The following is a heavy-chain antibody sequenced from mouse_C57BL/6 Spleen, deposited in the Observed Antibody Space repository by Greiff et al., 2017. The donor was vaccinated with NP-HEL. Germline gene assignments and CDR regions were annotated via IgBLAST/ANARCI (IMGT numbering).Heavy chain of an antibody. J-gene: IGHJ4*01. CDR3: AREGTVPYAMDY. D-gene: IGHD3-3*01. CDR1: GFTFSSYA. CDR2: ISDGGSYT. Sequence: EVKLMESGGGLVKPGGSLKLSCAASGFTFSSYAMSWVRQTPEKRLEWVATISDGGSYTYYPDNVKGRFTISRDNAKNNLYLQMSHLKSEDTAMYYCAREGTVPYAMDYWGQGTSVTVSS. V-gene: IGHV5-4*01.